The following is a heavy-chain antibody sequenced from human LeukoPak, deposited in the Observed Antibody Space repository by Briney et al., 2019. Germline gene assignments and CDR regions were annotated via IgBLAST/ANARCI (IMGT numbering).Heavy chain of an antibody. V-gene: IGHV3-21*01. CDR2: ISSRSSYI. J-gene: IGHJ4*02. CDR1: GFNFSSYS. Sequence: GGSLRLSCAASGFNFSSYSMNWVRQAPGKGLEWVSSISSRSSYIYYADSVKGRFTISRDNAKNSLYLQMNSLRAEDTAVYYCARSDRGYSDTYGWGQGTLVTVSS. CDR3: ARSDRGYSDTYG. D-gene: IGHD5-18*01.